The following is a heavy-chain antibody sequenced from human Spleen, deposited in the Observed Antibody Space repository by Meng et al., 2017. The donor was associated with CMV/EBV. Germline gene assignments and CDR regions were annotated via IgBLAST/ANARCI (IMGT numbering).Heavy chain of an antibody. D-gene: IGHD3-16*01. J-gene: IGHJ5*02. CDR3: TKLGRVGSSPQYNWFDT. CDR1: YSLGTYG. V-gene: IGHV1-18*01. Sequence: YSLGTYGKTWVRQDPGQGLEWMGWISVSTGDTNYAQNLQDRLILTTDASTNTAQMELRSLRPDDTALYYCTKLGRVGSSPQYNWFDTWGQGTLVTVSS. CDR2: ISVSTGDT.